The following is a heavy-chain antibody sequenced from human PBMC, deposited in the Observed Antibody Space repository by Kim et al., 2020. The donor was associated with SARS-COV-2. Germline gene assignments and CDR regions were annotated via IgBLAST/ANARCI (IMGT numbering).Heavy chain of an antibody. CDR2: ISSSSSYI. CDR1: GFTFSSYS. CDR3: ARYAGFGGGYYRGDYYYYYMDV. Sequence: GGSLRLSCAASGFTFSSYSMNWVRQAPGKGLEWVSSISSSSSYIYYADSVKGRFTISRDNAKNSLYLQMNSLRAEDTAVYYCARYAGFGGGYYRGDYYYYYMDVWGKGTTVTVSS. V-gene: IGHV3-21*01. J-gene: IGHJ6*03. D-gene: IGHD3-3*01.